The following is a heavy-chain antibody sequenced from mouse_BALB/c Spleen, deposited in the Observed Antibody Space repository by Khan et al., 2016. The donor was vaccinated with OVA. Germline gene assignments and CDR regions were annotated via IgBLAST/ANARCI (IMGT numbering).Heavy chain of an antibody. J-gene: IGHJ3*01. CDR3: VNHGSSSAWFTY. CDR1: GYTFTSYW. CDR2: INPTTDYT. Sequence: QMQLEESGAELAKPGASVKMSCKASGYTFTSYWMHWVKQRPGQGLEWIGYINPTTDYTEYNQIFKDKATLTADKSSSTAYMQLRSLTSEDSAVYYCVNHGSSSAWFTYWGQGTLITVSA. D-gene: IGHD1-1*01. V-gene: IGHV1-7*01.